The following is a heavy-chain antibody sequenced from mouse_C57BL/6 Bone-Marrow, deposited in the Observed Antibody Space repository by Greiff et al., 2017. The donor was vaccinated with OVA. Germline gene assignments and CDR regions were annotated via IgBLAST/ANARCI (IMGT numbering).Heavy chain of an antibody. CDR1: GYTFTSYW. V-gene: IGHV1-72*01. Sequence: QVQLQQPGAELVKPGASVKLSCKASGYTFTSYWMQWVKQRPGQGLEWIGVINPGSGGTNYNEKFKGKATLTVDKPSSTAYMQLSSLTSEDSAVYYCARGYYGHYWGQGTTLTVSS. J-gene: IGHJ2*01. D-gene: IGHD1-2*01. CDR3: ARGYYGHY. CDR2: INPGSGGT.